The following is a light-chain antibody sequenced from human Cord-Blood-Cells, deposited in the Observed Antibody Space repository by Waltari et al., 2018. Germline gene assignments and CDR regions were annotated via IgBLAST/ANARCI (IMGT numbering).Light chain of an antibody. J-gene: IGLJ2*01. CDR1: SSDVGGYNY. CDR2: DVS. V-gene: IGLV2-11*01. CDR3: CSYAGSYEV. Sequence: QSALTQPRSVSGSPGQSVTISCTGTSSDVGGYNYVSWYQQHPGKAPKLMIYDVSKRPSGVPDRFSGSKSGNTASLTISGLQAEDEADYYYCSYAGSYEVFGGGTKLTVL.